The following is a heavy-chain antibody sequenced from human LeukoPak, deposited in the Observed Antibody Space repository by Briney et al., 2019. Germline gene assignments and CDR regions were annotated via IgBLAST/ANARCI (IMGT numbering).Heavy chain of an antibody. CDR3: ARNYGSGSYRGIDP. V-gene: IGHV3-66*02. D-gene: IGHD3-10*01. CDR2: IYSGGST. CDR1: GFTVSSNY. J-gene: IGHJ5*02. Sequence: GGSLRLSCAASGFTVSSNYMSWVRQAPGKGLEWVSVIYSGGSTYYSDSVRGRFTISRDNSKNTLYLQMNSLRAEDTAVYYCARNYGSGSYRGIDPWGQGTLVTVSS.